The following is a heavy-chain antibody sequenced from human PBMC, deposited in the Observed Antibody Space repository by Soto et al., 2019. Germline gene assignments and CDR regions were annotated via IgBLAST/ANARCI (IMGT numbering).Heavy chain of an antibody. CDR3: GRSIEP. J-gene: IGHJ5*02. CDR2: IYYSGST. V-gene: IGHV4-31*03. CDR1: GGSISSGGYY. Sequence: QVQLQESGPGLVKPSQTLSLTCTVSGGSISSGGYYWSWIRQHPGKGLEWIGYIYYSGSTYYNPSRKSRVTIYVDASKNQFSMKLSYVSAADSAVDYCGRSIEPWGPGTLVTVSS.